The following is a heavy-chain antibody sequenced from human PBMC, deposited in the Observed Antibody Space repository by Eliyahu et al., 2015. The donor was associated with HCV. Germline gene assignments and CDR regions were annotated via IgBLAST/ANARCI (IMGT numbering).Heavy chain of an antibody. Sequence: XMIWVRQAPGKGLEWVSYISSSSSTIYYADSVKGRFTISRDNAKNSLYLQMNSLRDEDTAVYYCARDYPYSSGWYYFDYWGQGTLVTVSS. D-gene: IGHD6-19*01. CDR3: ARDYPYSSGWYYFDY. J-gene: IGHJ4*02. CDR1: X. V-gene: IGHV3-48*02. CDR2: ISSSSSTI.